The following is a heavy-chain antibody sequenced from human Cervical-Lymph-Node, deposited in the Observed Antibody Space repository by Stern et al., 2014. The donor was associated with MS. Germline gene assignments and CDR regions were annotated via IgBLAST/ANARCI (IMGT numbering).Heavy chain of an antibody. J-gene: IGHJ4*02. Sequence: VQLVESGGGLVKPGGSLRISCAASGFTFSHYSMNWVRQAPGKGLEWVSSISRNTNFISYADSVEGRFTISRDNANNLLYLHMNSLRTEDTAVYYCARGGGVEADYWGQGTLVTVSS. CDR1: GFTFSHYS. D-gene: IGHD3-10*01. V-gene: IGHV3-21*06. CDR3: ARGGGVEADY. CDR2: ISRNTNFI.